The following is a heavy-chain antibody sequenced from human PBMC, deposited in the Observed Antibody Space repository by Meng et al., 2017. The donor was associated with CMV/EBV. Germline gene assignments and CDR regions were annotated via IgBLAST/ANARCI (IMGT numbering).Heavy chain of an antibody. Sequence: SETLSLTCTVSGGSISSYYWSWIRQTPGKGLEWIGYIYYSGSTNYNPSLKSRVTISVDTSKNQFSLKLSSVTAADTAVYYCARGPPYSTYYYYYGMDVWGQGTTVTVSS. D-gene: IGHD2-21*01. CDR1: GGSISSYY. CDR2: IYYSGST. CDR3: ARGPPYSTYYYYYGMDV. V-gene: IGHV4-59*01. J-gene: IGHJ6*02.